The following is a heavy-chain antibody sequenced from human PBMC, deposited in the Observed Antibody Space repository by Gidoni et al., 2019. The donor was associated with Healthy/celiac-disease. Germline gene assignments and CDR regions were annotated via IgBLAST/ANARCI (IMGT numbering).Heavy chain of an antibody. D-gene: IGHD2-2*01. CDR2: INHSGST. J-gene: IGHJ4*02. CDR1: AGSFSGYY. CDR3: ARNRDCSSTSCPTDY. Sequence: QVQLQQLGAGLLTPSETLSLPCAVYAGSFSGYYWSWIRPPPGKGLGWNGEINHSGSTNYNPSLKSRVNISVDTSKNQFSLKLSSVTAADTAVYYCARNRDCSSTSCPTDYWGQGTLVTVSS. V-gene: IGHV4-34*01.